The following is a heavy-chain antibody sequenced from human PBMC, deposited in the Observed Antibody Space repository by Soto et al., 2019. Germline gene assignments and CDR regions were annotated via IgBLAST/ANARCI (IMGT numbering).Heavy chain of an antibody. J-gene: IGHJ4*02. CDR3: ARSDVDTAMVTPFDY. CDR1: GGSVSRGSYY. Sequence: SYTLSLTCTVSGGSVSRGSYYWSWIRQPPGKGLEWIGYIYYSGSTNYNPSLKSRVTISVDTSKNQFSLKLSSVTAADTAVYYCARSDVDTAMVTPFDYWGQGTLVTVSS. V-gene: IGHV4-61*01. D-gene: IGHD5-18*01. CDR2: IYYSGST.